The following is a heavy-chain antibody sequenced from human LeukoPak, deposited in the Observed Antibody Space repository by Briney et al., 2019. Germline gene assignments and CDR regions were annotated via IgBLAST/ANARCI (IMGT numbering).Heavy chain of an antibody. CDR1: GGTFSSYA. CDR3: ARAFFYDTSGYYLVY. Sequence: ASVKVSCQASGGTFSSYAISWVRQAPGQGLEWMGGIIPIFGTANYAQKFQGRVTITADKSTSTAYMELSSLRSEDTAVYYCARAFFYDTSGYYLVYWGQGTLVTVSS. V-gene: IGHV1-69*06. CDR2: IIPIFGTA. J-gene: IGHJ4*02. D-gene: IGHD3-22*01.